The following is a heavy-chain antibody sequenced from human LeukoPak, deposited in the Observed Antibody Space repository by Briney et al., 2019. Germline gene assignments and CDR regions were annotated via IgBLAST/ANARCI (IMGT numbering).Heavy chain of an antibody. D-gene: IGHD4-17*01. V-gene: IGHV4-39*01. CDR3: ARSLYGDYALPTGY. J-gene: IGHJ4*02. CDR2: IYNSGNT. Sequence: PSQTLSLTCTVSGGSISSGSYYWGWIRQPPGKGLEWIGSIYNSGNTYYNPSVKSRVTISVDTSKNKFSLKLSSVTAADTAVYFCARSLYGDYALPTGYWGQGTLVTVSS. CDR1: GGSISSGSYY.